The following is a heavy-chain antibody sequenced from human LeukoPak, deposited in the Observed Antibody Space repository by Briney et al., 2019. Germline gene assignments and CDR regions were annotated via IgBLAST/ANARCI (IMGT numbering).Heavy chain of an antibody. V-gene: IGHV1-2*02. D-gene: IGHD1-26*01. CDR1: GYTFTGYY. CDR2: INPNSGGT. CDR3: ARQRGSYNWSYDY. J-gene: IGHJ4*02. Sequence: ASVKVSCKASGYTFTGYYMHWVRQAPGQGLEWMGWINPNSGGTNYAQKFQGRVTMTRDTPISTAYMELSRLRSDDTAVYYCARQRGSYNWSYDYWGQGTLVTVSS.